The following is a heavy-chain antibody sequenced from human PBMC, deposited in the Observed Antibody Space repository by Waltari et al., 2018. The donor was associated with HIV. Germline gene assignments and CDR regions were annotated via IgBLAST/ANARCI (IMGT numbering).Heavy chain of an antibody. CDR1: GGSINGYY. CDR2: VYYNETI. J-gene: IGHJ4*02. D-gene: IGHD3-10*01. CDR3: ARGQNSGSDKYYFDY. V-gene: IGHV4-59*01. Sequence: QVQLQESGPRLVKSSETLSLTCTVSGGSINGYYWNWIRQSPGKRLHWIGYVYYNETINYNPSLKSRVTISIDTSKTQFSLKLSSVTAADTAFYFCARGQNSGSDKYYFDYWGQGTLVTVSS.